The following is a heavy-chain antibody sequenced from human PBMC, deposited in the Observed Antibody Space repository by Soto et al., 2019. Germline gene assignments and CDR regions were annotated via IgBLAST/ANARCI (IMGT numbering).Heavy chain of an antibody. CDR3: ASSLRPLRYFDWLFGTFDY. Sequence: SETLSLTCTVSGGSIISGDYYWIWIRQPPGKGLEWIGYIYYSGSTYYNPSLKSRVTISVDTSKNQFSLKLSSVTAADTAVYYCASSLRPLRYFDWLFGTFDYWGQGTLVTVSS. J-gene: IGHJ4*02. D-gene: IGHD3-9*01. V-gene: IGHV4-30-4*01. CDR1: GGSIISGDYY. CDR2: IYYSGST.